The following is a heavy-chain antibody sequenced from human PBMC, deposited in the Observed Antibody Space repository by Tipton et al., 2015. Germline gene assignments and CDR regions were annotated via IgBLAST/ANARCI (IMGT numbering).Heavy chain of an antibody. J-gene: IGHJ6*02. Sequence: TLSLTCTVSSDSISKYYWTWIRQPPGKELQWIGYIRYTGITNYNPSLKSRITISLNTSKNQFSLKMSSVTAADTAVYFCARDLEHGMDVWGQGTTVTVS. V-gene: IGHV4-59*01. CDR2: IRYTGIT. CDR1: SDSISKYY. CDR3: ARDLEHGMDV.